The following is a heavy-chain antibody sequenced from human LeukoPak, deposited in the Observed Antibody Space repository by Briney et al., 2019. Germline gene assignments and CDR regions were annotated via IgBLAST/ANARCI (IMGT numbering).Heavy chain of an antibody. D-gene: IGHD3-22*01. V-gene: IGHV1-18*01. J-gene: IGHJ4*02. Sequence: GVSVKVSCKASGYTFTSYGISWVRQAPGQGLEWMGWISAYNGNTNYAQKLQGRVTMTTDTSTSTAYMELSSLRSEDTAVYYCARGGNYFDSSVYSPRLPFDYWGQGTLVTVSS. CDR1: GYTFTSYG. CDR2: ISAYNGNT. CDR3: ARGGNYFDSSVYSPRLPFDY.